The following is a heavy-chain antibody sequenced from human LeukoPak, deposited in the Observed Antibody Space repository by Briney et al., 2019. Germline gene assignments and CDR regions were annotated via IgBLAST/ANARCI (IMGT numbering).Heavy chain of an antibody. Sequence: GRSLRLSCAASGFTLSSYAMHWVSQAPGKGLEWVAVISYDGSNKYYADSVKGRFTISRDNSKNTLYLQMNSLRAEDTAVYYCARRGYCSSTSCPLWFDPWGKATLVTVSS. CDR2: ISYDGSNK. J-gene: IGHJ5*02. CDR3: ARRGYCSSTSCPLWFDP. CDR1: GFTLSSYA. V-gene: IGHV3-30-3*01. D-gene: IGHD2-2*01.